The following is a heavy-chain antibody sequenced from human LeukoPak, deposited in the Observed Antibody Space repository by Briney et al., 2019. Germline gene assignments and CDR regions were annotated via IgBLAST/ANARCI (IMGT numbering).Heavy chain of an antibody. CDR2: INAGNGNT. CDR3: AREYYDSSGSWYFQH. Sequence: ASVKVSCKASGYTFTSYAMHWVRQAPGQRLEWMGWINAGNGNTKYSQKFQGRVTITRDTSASTAYMELGSLRSEDTAVYYCAREYYDSSGSWYFQHWGQGTLVTVSS. V-gene: IGHV1-3*01. CDR1: GYTFTSYA. J-gene: IGHJ1*01. D-gene: IGHD3-22*01.